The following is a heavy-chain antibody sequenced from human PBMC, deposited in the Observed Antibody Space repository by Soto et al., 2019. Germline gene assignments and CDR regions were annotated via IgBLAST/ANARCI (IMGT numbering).Heavy chain of an antibody. J-gene: IGHJ2*01. CDR1: GYTLSSYD. D-gene: IGHD3-22*01. V-gene: IGHV1-8*01. Sequence: ASVQVSCKASGYTLSSYDITWVRQATGQGREWMGWMKSNSGNTGYAQKFQGRGTMTRNTSISTAYMELSSLRSEDTAVYYCARRVLDSRGYFDDWYFDLWGRGTLVTVSS. CDR3: ARRVLDSRGYFDDWYFDL. CDR2: MKSNSGNT.